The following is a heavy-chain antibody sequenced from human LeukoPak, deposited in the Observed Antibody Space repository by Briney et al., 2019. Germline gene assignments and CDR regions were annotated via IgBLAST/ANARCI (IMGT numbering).Heavy chain of an antibody. Sequence: GGSLRLSCAASGFTFSSYAMSWVRQAPGKGLEWVSAISGSGGSTYYADSVKGRFTISRDNAKISLYLQMNSLRAEDTAVYYCARGPRWYYFDYWGQGTLVTVSS. J-gene: IGHJ4*02. CDR1: GFTFSSYA. D-gene: IGHD4-23*01. CDR3: ARGPRWYYFDY. CDR2: ISGSGGST. V-gene: IGHV3-23*01.